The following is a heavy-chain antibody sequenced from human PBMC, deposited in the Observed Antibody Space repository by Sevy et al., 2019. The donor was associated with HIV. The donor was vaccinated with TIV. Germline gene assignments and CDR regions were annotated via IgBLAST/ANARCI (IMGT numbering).Heavy chain of an antibody. V-gene: IGHV5-51*01. CDR2: IYPGDSET. D-gene: IGHD3-22*01. Sequence: GESLKISCKASGYRFTSYWIAWVRQMPGKGLEWMGIIYPGDSETRYSPSFQGQVTISADKSISTAYLQWSSLRASDTAMFFCARRGYDTSGYPQYYFDYWGHGTLVTVSS. CDR3: ARRGYDTSGYPQYYFDY. CDR1: GYRFTSYW. J-gene: IGHJ4*01.